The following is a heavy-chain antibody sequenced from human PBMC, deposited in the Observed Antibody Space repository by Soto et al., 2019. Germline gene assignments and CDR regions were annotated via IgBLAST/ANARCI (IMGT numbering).Heavy chain of an antibody. Sequence: EVQLVESGGDLVQPGGSLRLSCAASGFTVSGTYMSWVRQAPGKGLECVSVIYNDDNTYYADSVKGRFTISRHNSKNTLYLQMNSLRAEDTAVYYCARGGGYYYYGMDVWGQGTTVIVSS. CDR3: ARGGGYYYYGMDV. CDR1: GFTVSGTY. D-gene: IGHD3-16*01. J-gene: IGHJ6*02. CDR2: IYNDDNT. V-gene: IGHV3-53*04.